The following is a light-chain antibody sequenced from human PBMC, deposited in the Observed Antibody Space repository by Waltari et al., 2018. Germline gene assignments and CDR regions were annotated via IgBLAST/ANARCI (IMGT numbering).Light chain of an antibody. CDR3: QHYLRLPVT. CDR1: QSVSRA. CDR2: GAS. Sequence: EIVLTQSPGTLSLSLGERATVSYRASQSVSRALAWYQQKPGQAPRLLTYGASTRATGIPDRFSGSGSGTDFSLTISRLEPDDFAIYYCQHYLRLPVTFGQGTTVEI. J-gene: IGKJ1*01. V-gene: IGKV3-20*01.